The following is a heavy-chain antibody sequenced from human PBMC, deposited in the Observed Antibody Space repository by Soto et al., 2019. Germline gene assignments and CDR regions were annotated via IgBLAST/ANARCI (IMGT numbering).Heavy chain of an antibody. V-gene: IGHV3-48*01. J-gene: IGHJ4*02. Sequence: EVQLVESGGGLVQPGGSLRLSYAASGFTFSSYSMIWVRQPPGKGLECISYIDSGGGTIYQTDSVKGRFTISRDNAKNSLYLQMNSLRGEDTAVYYCARRTSGWYSDYWGLGTLVTVSS. CDR1: GFTFSSYS. CDR3: ARRTSGWYSDY. CDR2: IDSGGGTI. D-gene: IGHD6-19*01.